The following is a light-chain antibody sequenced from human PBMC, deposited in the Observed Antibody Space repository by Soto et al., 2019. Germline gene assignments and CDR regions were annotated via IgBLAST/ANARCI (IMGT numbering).Light chain of an antibody. Sequence: QSVLTQPPSASGSPGQSVTISCTGTSSDVGGYDSVSWYQQHPGKAPRLMIYEVTKRPSGGPDHFSGSKSGNTASLTVSGLQAEDEADYYCSSFAGNNNLVVFGGGTKLTVL. CDR3: SSFAGNNNLVV. CDR2: EVT. V-gene: IGLV2-8*01. J-gene: IGLJ2*01. CDR1: SSDVGGYDS.